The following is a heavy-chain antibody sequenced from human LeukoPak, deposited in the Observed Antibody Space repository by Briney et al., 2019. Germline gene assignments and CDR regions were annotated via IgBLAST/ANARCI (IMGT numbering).Heavy chain of an antibody. J-gene: IGHJ3*02. CDR3: ARDQLSFFYSSGPVAFAFDI. CDR1: GYTFTGYY. CDR2: ISPNSDVT. Sequence: PGASVKISCKASGYTFTGYYIHYVRQASGQGLEWMGWISPNSDVTNYAQKFQGRVTMTRDTSISTAYMELSRLRSDDTAVYYCARDQLSFFYSSGPVAFAFDIWGQGTMVTVSS. D-gene: IGHD6-19*01. V-gene: IGHV1-2*02.